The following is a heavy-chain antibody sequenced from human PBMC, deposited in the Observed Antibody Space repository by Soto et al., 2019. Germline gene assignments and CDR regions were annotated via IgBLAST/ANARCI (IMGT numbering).Heavy chain of an antibody. Sequence: GGSLRLSCAASGFTFSSYGMHWVRQAPGKGLEWVAVISYDGSNKYYADSVKGRFTISRDNSKNTLYLQMNSLRAEDTALYYCAAAFLAAEIDFWGHGTLVTVSS. CDR3: AAAFLAAEIDF. J-gene: IGHJ4*01. CDR1: GFTFSSYG. V-gene: IGHV3-30*03. CDR2: ISYDGSNK. D-gene: IGHD6-13*01.